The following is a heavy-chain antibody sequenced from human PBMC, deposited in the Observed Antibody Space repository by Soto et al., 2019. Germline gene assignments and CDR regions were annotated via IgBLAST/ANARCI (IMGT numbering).Heavy chain of an antibody. J-gene: IGHJ6*02. CDR3: ARDIMGTNYYYYGMDV. V-gene: IGHV4-59*01. CDR1: GGSISSYY. CDR2: IYYSGST. Sequence: SETLSLTCTVSGGSISSYYWSWIRQPPGKRLEWIGYIYYSGSTNYNPSLKSRVTISVDTSKNQFSLKLSSVTAADTAVYYCARDIMGTNYYYYGMDVWGQGTTATVSS. D-gene: IGHD2-8*01.